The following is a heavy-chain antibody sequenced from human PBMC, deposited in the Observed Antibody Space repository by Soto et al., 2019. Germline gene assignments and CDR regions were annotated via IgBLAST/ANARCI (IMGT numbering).Heavy chain of an antibody. CDR2: INSDGSST. J-gene: IGHJ4*02. V-gene: IGHV3-74*01. CDR1: GFTFSSYW. CDR3: VRTSLVVAAATREDY. Sequence: EVQLVESGGGLVQPGGSLRLSCAASGFTFSSYWMHWFRQAPGRGLLWVSRINSDGSSTSYADSVKGRFTISRDNAKNTLYLQMNSLRAEDTAVYYCVRTSLVVAAATREDYWGQGTLVTVSS. D-gene: IGHD2-15*01.